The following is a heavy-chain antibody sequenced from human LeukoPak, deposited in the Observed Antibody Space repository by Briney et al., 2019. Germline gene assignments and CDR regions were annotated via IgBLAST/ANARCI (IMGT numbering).Heavy chain of an antibody. CDR1: GDSINNYY. CDR2: IYFSGDT. J-gene: IGHJ4*02. CDR3: ARDSNWGFGIDN. D-gene: IGHD7-27*01. Sequence: PSETLSLTCTVSGDSINNYYWSWIRQPPGKGLEWIGYIYFSGDTNFNPSLKSRVSISINTSKSQFSLRLISVTAADTAVYYCARDSNWGFGIDNWGQGTLVTVSS. V-gene: IGHV4-59*01.